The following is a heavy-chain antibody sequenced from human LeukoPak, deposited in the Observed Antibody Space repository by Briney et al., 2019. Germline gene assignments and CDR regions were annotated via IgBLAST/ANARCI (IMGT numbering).Heavy chain of an antibody. V-gene: IGHV4-39*07. J-gene: IGHJ4*02. CDR2: IYYSGST. Sequence: SETLSLTCTVSGGSISSSTYYWGWIRQPPGKGLEWIGSIYYSGSTYYNPSLKSRVTISVDTSKNQFSLKLSSVTAADTAVYYCAGQVGGAAAGNLDYWGQGTLVTVSS. D-gene: IGHD6-13*01. CDR1: GGSISSSTYY. CDR3: AGQVGGAAAGNLDY.